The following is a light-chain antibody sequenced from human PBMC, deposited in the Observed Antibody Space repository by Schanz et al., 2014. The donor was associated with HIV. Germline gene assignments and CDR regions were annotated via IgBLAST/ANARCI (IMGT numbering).Light chain of an antibody. J-gene: IGLJ3*02. CDR2: DVS. CDR1: SSDIGGYNF. Sequence: QSVLTQPASVSGSPGQSITISCTGTSSDIGGYNFVSWYRQHPGKAPQLMIYDVSHRPSGISSRFSGSKSGNTASLTVSGLQAEDEADYYCSSYAGSNNLVFGGGTKVTVL. CDR3: SSYAGSNNLV. V-gene: IGLV2-14*03.